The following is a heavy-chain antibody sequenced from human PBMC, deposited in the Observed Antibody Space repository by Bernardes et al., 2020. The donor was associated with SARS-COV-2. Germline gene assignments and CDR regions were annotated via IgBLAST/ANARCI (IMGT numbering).Heavy chain of an antibody. CDR1: GGSLSGVNYYY. CDR2: TYYTGST. V-gene: IGHV4-30-4*01. J-gene: IGHJ5*02. CDR3: ARGTSCDGSGCYNELHWFDP. D-gene: IGHD3-10*01. Sequence: SETLSLTCTVSGGSLSGVNYYYWSWIRQTPGKGPEWIGYTYYTGSTHYNPSLQSRVIISVDTSKSQFSLSLTSVTAADTAVYYCARGTSCDGSGCYNELHWFDPWGQGTLVTVSS.